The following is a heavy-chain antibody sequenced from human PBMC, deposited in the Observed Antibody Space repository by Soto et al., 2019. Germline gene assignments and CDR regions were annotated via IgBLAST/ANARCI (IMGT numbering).Heavy chain of an antibody. CDR3: ASGDDSVRAA. V-gene: IGHV3-33*01. CDR2: IWYDGTNK. Sequence: QVQLVESGGGVVQPGRSLRLSCAASGFTFSNYGMHWVRQAPGKGLEWVAVIWYDGTNKYYADSVKGRFTISRDNSKNTLYPQMSSLRARETALYYCASGDDSVRAAWGPGTLVTVSS. J-gene: IGHJ4*02. CDR1: GFTFSNYG. D-gene: IGHD3-10*01.